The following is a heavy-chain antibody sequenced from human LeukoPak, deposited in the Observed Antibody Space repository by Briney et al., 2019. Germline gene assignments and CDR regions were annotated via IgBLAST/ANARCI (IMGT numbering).Heavy chain of an antibody. CDR3: AREPLAFDY. CDR2: ISASGNT. Sequence: SETLSLTCTVSGGSVSSYYWTWIRQPAGKRLEWIGRISASGNTNYNPSLKGRITMSLDTSKNQFSLKLSSVTAADTAIYYCAREPLAFDYWGQGTLVTISS. D-gene: IGHD3-3*02. CDR1: GGSVSSYY. J-gene: IGHJ4*02. V-gene: IGHV4-4*07.